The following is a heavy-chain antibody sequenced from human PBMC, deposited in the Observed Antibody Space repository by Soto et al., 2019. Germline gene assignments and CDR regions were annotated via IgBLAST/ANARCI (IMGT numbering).Heavy chain of an antibody. Sequence: SGGSLRLSCAASGFTFSSYAMTWVRQAPGKGLEWVSAISGSGAYTYYANSVKGRFTISRDNSKNTLYLQLNSLRAEDTAVYYCAKYGCSSTSCQCDYWGQGTRVTVSS. J-gene: IGHJ4*02. V-gene: IGHV3-23*01. D-gene: IGHD2-2*01. CDR2: ISGSGAYT. CDR3: AKYGCSSTSCQCDY. CDR1: GFTFSSYA.